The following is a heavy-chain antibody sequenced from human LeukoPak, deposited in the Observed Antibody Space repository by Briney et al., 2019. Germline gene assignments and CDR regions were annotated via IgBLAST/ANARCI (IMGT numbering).Heavy chain of an antibody. V-gene: IGHV4-4*07. D-gene: IGHD3-3*01. Sequence: PSETLSLTCTVSGDSISSYYWSWIRQPAGKGLEWIGRIYTRGDTNYNPSLKSRVIMSADTSKSQFSLKLSSVTAADTAVYYCTREDGGLRFLKSFGVFDIWGQGTMVTVSS. CDR2: IYTRGDT. J-gene: IGHJ3*02. CDR1: GDSISSYY. CDR3: TREDGGLRFLKSFGVFDI.